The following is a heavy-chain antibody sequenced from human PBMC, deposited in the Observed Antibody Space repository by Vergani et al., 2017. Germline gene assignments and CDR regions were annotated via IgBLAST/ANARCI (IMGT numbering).Heavy chain of an antibody. J-gene: IGHJ6*02. V-gene: IGHV3-9*01. Sequence: EVQLVESGGGLVQPGRSLRLSCAASGFTFDDYAMHWVRQAPGQGLEWVSGISWNSGSIGYADSVKGRFTISRDNAKNSLYLQMNSLRAEDTAVYYCAREGTYYDFWSGYPDYYYGMDVWGQGTTVTVSS. CDR2: ISWNSGSI. CDR3: AREGTYYDFWSGYPDYYYGMDV. D-gene: IGHD3-3*01. CDR1: GFTFDDYA.